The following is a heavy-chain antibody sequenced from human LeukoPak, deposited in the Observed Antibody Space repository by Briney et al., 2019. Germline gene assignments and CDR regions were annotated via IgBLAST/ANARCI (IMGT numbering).Heavy chain of an antibody. Sequence: GASVKVSCKASGYTFSSYGITWVRQAPGQGLEWMGWISAYSGKTNSAQKFQGRVTLTTDTSTSTAYMELRSLRSDDTAVYYCARAGPEVGVGGDYYYYGMDVWGQGTTVTVSS. CDR3: ARAGPEVGVGGDYYYYGMDV. CDR1: GYTFSSYG. J-gene: IGHJ6*02. D-gene: IGHD1-26*01. CDR2: ISAYSGKT. V-gene: IGHV1-18*01.